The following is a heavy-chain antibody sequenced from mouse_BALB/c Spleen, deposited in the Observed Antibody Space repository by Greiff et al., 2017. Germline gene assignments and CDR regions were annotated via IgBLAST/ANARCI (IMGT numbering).Heavy chain of an antibody. CDR2: ISSGGST. Sequence: DVMLVESGGGLVKPGGSLKLSCAASGFTFSSYAMSWVRQTPEKRLEWVASISSGGSTYYPDSVKGRFTISRDNARNILYLQMSSLRSEDTAMYYCARGITTVVAPYYAMDYWGQGTSVTVSS. J-gene: IGHJ4*01. CDR3: ARGITTVVAPYYAMDY. V-gene: IGHV5-6-5*01. D-gene: IGHD1-1*01. CDR1: GFTFSSYA.